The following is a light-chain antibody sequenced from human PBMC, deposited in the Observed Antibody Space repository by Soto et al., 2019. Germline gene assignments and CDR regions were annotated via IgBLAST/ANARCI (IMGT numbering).Light chain of an antibody. CDR3: QQYDRSPL. J-gene: IGKJ4*01. Sequence: EIVLTQSPGALSLSPGERATLSCRASQSVSNSHSAWYQQKPGQAPRLLIYGVSNRATGVSDRFSGSGSGTDFTLTITRLEPEDSAVYYCQQYDRSPLFGGGTKVEI. CDR2: GVS. V-gene: IGKV3-20*01. CDR1: QSVSNSH.